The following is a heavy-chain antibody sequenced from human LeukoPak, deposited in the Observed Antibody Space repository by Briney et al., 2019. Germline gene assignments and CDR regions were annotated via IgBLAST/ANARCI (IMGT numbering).Heavy chain of an antibody. J-gene: IGHJ4*02. CDR1: GYTFTSYG. D-gene: IGHD6-13*01. CDR3: ARVQAAVSSWYKLFDY. CDR2: ISAYNGNT. V-gene: IGHV1-18*01. Sequence: ASVKVSCKASGYTFTSYGISWVRQAPGQGVEWMGWISAYNGNTNYAQKLQGRVTMTTDTSTSTAYMELRSLRSDDTAVYYCARVQAAVSSWYKLFDYWGQGTLVTVSS.